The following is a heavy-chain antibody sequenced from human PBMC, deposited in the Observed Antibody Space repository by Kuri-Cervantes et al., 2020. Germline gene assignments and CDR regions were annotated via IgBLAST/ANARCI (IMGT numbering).Heavy chain of an antibody. CDR1: GFTFSNYA. D-gene: IGHD3-10*01. J-gene: IGHJ4*02. CDR2: ISGSGGST. CDR3: ARGVVHFDY. V-gene: IGHV3-23*01. Sequence: GGSLRLSCVASGFTFSNYAMSWVRQAPRKGLEWVSTISGSGGSTYYADPVKGRFTISRDNSKNTLYLQLNNLRAEDTALYYCARGVVHFDYWGQGTLVTVSS.